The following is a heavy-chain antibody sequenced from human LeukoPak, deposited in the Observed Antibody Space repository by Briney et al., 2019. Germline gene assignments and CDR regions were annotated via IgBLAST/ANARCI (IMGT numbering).Heavy chain of an antibody. V-gene: IGHV3-30-3*01. D-gene: IGHD6-19*01. CDR2: ISYDGSNK. CDR1: GFTFSSYA. Sequence: GGSLRLSCAASGFTFSSYAMHWVRQAPGKGLEWVAVISYDGSNKYYADSVKGRFTISRDNSKNTPYLQMNSLRAEDTAVYYCARGTPSSSGWLYYGMDVWGQGTTVTVSS. CDR3: ARGTPSSSGWLYYGMDV. J-gene: IGHJ6*02.